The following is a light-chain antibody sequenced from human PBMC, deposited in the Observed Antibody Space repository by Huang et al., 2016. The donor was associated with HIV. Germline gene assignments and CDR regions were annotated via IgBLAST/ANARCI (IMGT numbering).Light chain of an antibody. V-gene: IGKV3-20*01. CDR2: DAS. Sequence: DIVLTQSPGTLSLSPGERATLSCRASQSVGSNFLVWYQQTPGQAPRLLIYDASYRASGIPARFSGSGSGTDFTLSISRLDPEDFAVYYCQQYTKSPPTFGQGTKVEI. CDR1: QSVGSNF. CDR3: QQYTKSPPT. J-gene: IGKJ1*01.